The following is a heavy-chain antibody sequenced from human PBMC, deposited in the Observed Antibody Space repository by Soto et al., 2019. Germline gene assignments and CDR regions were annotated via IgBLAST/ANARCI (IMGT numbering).Heavy chain of an antibody. CDR2: ISGSGSPV. D-gene: IGHD1-1*01. V-gene: IGHV3-11*01. CDR3: VRGNPTPGLDI. CDR1: GFTFSRYF. J-gene: IGHJ6*02. Sequence: GGSLRLSCTASGFTFSRYFMAWIRQAPGKGLEWVSYISGSGSPVYYADSVKGRFTISRDNSRNSLFLQLNTLRVEDAAVYYCVRGNPTPGLDIWGRGTTVTVSS.